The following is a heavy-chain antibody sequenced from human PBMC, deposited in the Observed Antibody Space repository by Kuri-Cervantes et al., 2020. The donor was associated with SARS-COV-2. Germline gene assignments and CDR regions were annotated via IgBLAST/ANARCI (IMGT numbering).Heavy chain of an antibody. Sequence: ESLKISCTVSGYSISSGYYWGWIRQPPGKGLEWIGSIYHSGSTYYNPSLKSRVTISVDTSKNQFSLKLSSVTAADTAVFYCAKIIGGGGPIDYWGQGTLVTVSS. D-gene: IGHD2-15*01. CDR1: GYSISSGYY. CDR3: AKIIGGGGPIDY. CDR2: IYHSGST. J-gene: IGHJ4*02. V-gene: IGHV4-38-2*02.